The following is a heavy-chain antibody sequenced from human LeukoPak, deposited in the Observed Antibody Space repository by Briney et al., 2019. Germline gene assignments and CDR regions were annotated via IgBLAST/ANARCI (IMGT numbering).Heavy chain of an antibody. D-gene: IGHD5-18*01. Sequence: GGSLRLSCAASGFTFSSYAMSWVRQAPGKGLEWVSAISGSGGSTYYADSVKGRFTISRDNSKNTLYLQMNSLRAEDTAVYYCAKVYGGYSYGYLYYMDVWGKGTTVTVSS. J-gene: IGHJ6*03. CDR2: ISGSGGST. CDR1: GFTFSSYA. CDR3: AKVYGGYSYGYLYYMDV. V-gene: IGHV3-23*01.